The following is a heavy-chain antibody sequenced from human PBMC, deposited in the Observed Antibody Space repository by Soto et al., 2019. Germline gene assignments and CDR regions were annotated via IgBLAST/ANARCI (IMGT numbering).Heavy chain of an antibody. CDR1: GSSISSGDY. V-gene: IGHV4-38-2*01. J-gene: IGHJ4*02. D-gene: IGHD3-10*01. CDR3: ARTPTLIRGLNLFYFDY. CDR2: MFHGGAT. Sequence: PSETLSLTCDVSGSSISSGDYWGWIRQSPGKGLEWIGSMFHGGATYHNPSLKSRVTISVDKSKNQFPLKLTSVTAADTAMYYCARTPTLIRGLNLFYFDYWGPGTLVTV.